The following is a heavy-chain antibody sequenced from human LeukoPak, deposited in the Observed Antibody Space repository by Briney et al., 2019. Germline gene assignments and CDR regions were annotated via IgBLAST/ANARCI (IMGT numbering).Heavy chain of an antibody. V-gene: IGHV1-18*01. CDR3: ARDYTDDAFDI. Sequence: ASVKVSCKASGYTFTSYGISWVRQAPGQGLEWMGWISAYNGNTNYAQKLQGRVTMTTDTSTSTVYMELSSLRSEDTAVYYCARDYTDDAFDIWGQGTMVTVSS. J-gene: IGHJ3*02. CDR1: GYTFTSYG. CDR2: ISAYNGNT. D-gene: IGHD2-2*02.